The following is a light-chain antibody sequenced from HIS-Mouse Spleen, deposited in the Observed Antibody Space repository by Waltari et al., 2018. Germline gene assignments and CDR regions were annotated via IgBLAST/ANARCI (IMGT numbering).Light chain of an antibody. CDR3: QQYNNWPPWT. CDR2: GAS. V-gene: IGKV3-15*01. CDR1: QSVSSN. Sequence: EIVMTQSPATLSVPPGERAPLACRASQSVSSNLAWYQQKPGQAPRLLIYGASTRATGIPARFSGSGAGTEFTLTISSMQSEDFAVYYCQQYNNWPPWTFGQGTKVEIK. J-gene: IGKJ1*01.